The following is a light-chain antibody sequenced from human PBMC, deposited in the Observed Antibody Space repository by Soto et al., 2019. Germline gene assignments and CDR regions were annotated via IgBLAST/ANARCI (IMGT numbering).Light chain of an antibody. CDR1: SGHSNYA. Sequence: QSVLTQSPSASASLGASVKLTCTLSSGHSNYAIAWHQQQPEKGPRYLMKLNSDGSHTKGDGIPDRFSGSSSGAERYLTISSLQFEDEADYYCQTWGTGIHVVFGGGTKLTVL. J-gene: IGLJ2*01. V-gene: IGLV4-69*01. CDR3: QTWGTGIHVV. CDR2: LNSDGSH.